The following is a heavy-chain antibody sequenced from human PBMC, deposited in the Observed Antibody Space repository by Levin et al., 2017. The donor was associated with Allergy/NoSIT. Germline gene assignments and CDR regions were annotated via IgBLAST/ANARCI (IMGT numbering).Heavy chain of an antibody. Sequence: KISCKASGGTFSSYAISWVRQAPGQGLEWMGGIIPIFGTANYAQKFQGRVTITADKSTSTAYMELSSLRSEDTAVYYCARSIVVVIPYWYFDLWGRGTLVTVSS. CDR1: GGTFSSYA. J-gene: IGHJ2*01. CDR2: IIPIFGTA. CDR3: ARSIVVVIPYWYFDL. V-gene: IGHV1-69*06. D-gene: IGHD3-22*01.